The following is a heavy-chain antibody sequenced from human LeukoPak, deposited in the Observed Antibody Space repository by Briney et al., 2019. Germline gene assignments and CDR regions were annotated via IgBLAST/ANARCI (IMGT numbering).Heavy chain of an antibody. V-gene: IGHV3-53*01. D-gene: IGHD1-26*01. Sequence: GGSLRLSCAASGFTVSSNYMSWVRQAPGKGLEWVSVIYSAGSTYYADSVKGRFTISRDNSKNTLFLQMNSLRAEDTAVYYCAREGIVGATTSDAFDIWGQGTMVTVSS. CDR2: IYSAGST. CDR1: GFTVSSNY. J-gene: IGHJ3*02. CDR3: AREGIVGATTSDAFDI.